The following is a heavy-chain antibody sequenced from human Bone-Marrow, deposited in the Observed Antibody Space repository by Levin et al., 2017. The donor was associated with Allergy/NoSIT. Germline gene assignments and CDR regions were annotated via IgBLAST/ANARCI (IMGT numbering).Heavy chain of an antibody. CDR2: ISGSGGST. J-gene: IGHJ5*02. Sequence: GESLKISCAASGFTFSSYAMSWVRQAPGKGLEWVSAISGSGGSTYYADSVKGRFTISRDNSKNTLYLQMNSLRAEDTAVYYCAKDKEGGSCYSGWFDPWGQGTLVTVSS. V-gene: IGHV3-23*01. CDR1: GFTFSSYA. CDR3: AKDKEGGSCYSGWFDP. D-gene: IGHD2-15*01.